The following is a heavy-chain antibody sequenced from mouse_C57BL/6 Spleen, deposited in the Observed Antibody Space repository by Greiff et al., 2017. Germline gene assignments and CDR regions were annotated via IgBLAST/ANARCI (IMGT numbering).Heavy chain of an antibody. CDR3: ARAFYYYGSSYRYAMDY. Sequence: DVKLQESGGGLVKPGGSLKLSYAASGFTFSDYGMHWVRQAPEKGLEWVAYISSGSSTIYYADTVKGRFTISRDNAKNTLFLQMTSLRSEDTAMYYCARAFYYYGSSYRYAMDYWGQGTSVTVSS. J-gene: IGHJ4*01. CDR2: ISSGSSTI. CDR1: GFTFSDYG. D-gene: IGHD1-1*01. V-gene: IGHV5-17*01.